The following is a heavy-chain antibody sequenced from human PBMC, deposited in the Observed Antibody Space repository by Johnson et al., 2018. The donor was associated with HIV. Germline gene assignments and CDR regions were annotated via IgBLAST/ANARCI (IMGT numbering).Heavy chain of an antibody. D-gene: IGHD2-8*02. CDR2: SNWDGGST. Sequence: EQLVESGGGLVQPGGSLRLSCAASGFTFDDYGMSWVRQAPGKGLEWVSGSNWDGGSTDYANSVKGRFTISRDNAKNSLFLQMNSLRAEDTALYFCARGDYCTAGVCYDEPFDIWGQGTMVTVSS. J-gene: IGHJ3*02. CDR1: GFTFDDYG. CDR3: ARGDYCTAGVCYDEPFDI. V-gene: IGHV3-20*04.